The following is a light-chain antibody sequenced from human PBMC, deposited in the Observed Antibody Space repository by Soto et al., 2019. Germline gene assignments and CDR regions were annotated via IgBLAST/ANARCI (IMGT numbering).Light chain of an antibody. Sequence: ELVLTQSPDTLSLSPGERATLSCRASQTVSSTYLTWFQQQPGQAPRLLIYGTSSRATGIPDRFSASGSGTDFTLTISRLEPEDFAVYYWQQYGTSAITFGQGKRLEIK. CDR3: QQYGTSAIT. V-gene: IGKV3-20*01. CDR1: QTVSSTY. J-gene: IGKJ5*01. CDR2: GTS.